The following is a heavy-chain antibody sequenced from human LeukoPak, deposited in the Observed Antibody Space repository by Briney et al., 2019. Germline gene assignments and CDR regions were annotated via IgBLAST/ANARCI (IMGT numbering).Heavy chain of an antibody. D-gene: IGHD3-3*01. V-gene: IGHV3-23*01. CDR1: GFTFSSYA. CDR3: AKGVRFLEWLLHFDY. CDR2: ISGSGGST. Sequence: GGSLLLSCAASGFTFSSYAMSWVRQAPGKGLEWVSAISGSGGSTYYADSVKGRFTISRDNSKNTLYLQMNSLRAEDTAVYYCAKGVRFLEWLLHFDYWGQGTLVTVSS. J-gene: IGHJ4*02.